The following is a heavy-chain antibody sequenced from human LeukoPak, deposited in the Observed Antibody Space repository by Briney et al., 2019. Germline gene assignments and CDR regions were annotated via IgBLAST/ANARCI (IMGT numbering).Heavy chain of an antibody. D-gene: IGHD2-2*02. J-gene: IGHJ2*01. Sequence: PSETLSLTCAVSGYSISNGYYWVWIRQPPGRGLEWIGSLYHSDSAYYNTSLRSRVSISVDTSKNQFSLKLSSVTAADTAVYYCARVPAWEYQLLYWWYFDLWGRGTLVTVSS. CDR1: GYSISNGYY. CDR2: LYHSDSA. V-gene: IGHV4-38-2*01. CDR3: ARVPAWEYQLLYWWYFDL.